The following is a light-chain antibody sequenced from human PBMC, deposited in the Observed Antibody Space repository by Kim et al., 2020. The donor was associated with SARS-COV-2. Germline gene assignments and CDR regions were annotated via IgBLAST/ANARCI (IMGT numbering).Light chain of an antibody. V-gene: IGLV3-19*01. Sequence: VAVGQTVRLTCQGDSLRSYYATWYQQKPGQAPILLIYGKNNRPSGIPDRFSGSSSGNTASLTSTGTQAGDEADYYCNSRDTNDILLFGGGTQLTVL. CDR3: NSRDTNDILL. J-gene: IGLJ2*01. CDR1: SLRSYY. CDR2: GKN.